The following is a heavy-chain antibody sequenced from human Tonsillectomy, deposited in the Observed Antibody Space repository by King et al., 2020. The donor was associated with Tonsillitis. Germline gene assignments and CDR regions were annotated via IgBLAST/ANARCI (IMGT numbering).Heavy chain of an antibody. V-gene: IGHV3-23*03. J-gene: IGHJ6*02. CDR2: IQSGGGRS. CDR3: AKGIDHIAVPATYYNYAMEG. CDR1: RITFSSFA. Sequence: VQLVESGGGLAQPGGSLRLSCAGARITFSSFAMSWVRQAPGKGLEWVAVIQSGGGRSSYADSVKGRFILSRDDSKNTLILELNSLRAEDTAVYYCAKGIDHIAVPATYYNYAMEGWGPGTTVTVSS. D-gene: IGHD6-19*01.